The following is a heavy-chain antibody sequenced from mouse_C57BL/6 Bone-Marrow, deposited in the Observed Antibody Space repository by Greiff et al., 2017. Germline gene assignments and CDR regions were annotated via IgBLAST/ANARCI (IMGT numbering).Heavy chain of an antibody. CDR2: ISYDGSN. Sequence: EVKLVESGPGLVKPSQSLSLTCSVTGYSITSGYYWNWIRQFPGNKLEWMGYISYDGSNNYNPSLKNRISITRDTSKNQFFLKLNSVTTEDTATYYCARAGSFPPFAYWGQGTLVTVSA. D-gene: IGHD6-1*01. CDR3: ARAGSFPPFAY. CDR1: GYSITSGYY. V-gene: IGHV3-6*01. J-gene: IGHJ3*01.